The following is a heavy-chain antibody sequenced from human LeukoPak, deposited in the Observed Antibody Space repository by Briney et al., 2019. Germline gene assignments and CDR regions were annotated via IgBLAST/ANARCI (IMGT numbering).Heavy chain of an antibody. Sequence: PRGALRLSCAAPGFTFNHYGIHRVRQAPRKGLEWVAVLSYDATNEFFADCVKGRFNNSRDNSKNTVYLQMSSLRVEYKAVYYCARSSSRVITLGPGFDPWGQGTLVTVSS. J-gene: IGHJ5*02. CDR1: GFTFNHYG. D-gene: IGHD3-16*01. CDR3: ARSSSRVITLGPGFDP. CDR2: LSYDATNE. V-gene: IGHV3-30*03.